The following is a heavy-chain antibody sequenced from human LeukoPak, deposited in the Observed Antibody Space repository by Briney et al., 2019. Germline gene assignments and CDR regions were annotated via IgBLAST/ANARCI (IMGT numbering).Heavy chain of an antibody. J-gene: IGHJ4*02. Sequence: SETLSLTCTVSGYSISSGYYWGWIRQPPGKGLEWIGSIYHSGSTYCNPSLKSRVTISVDTSKNQFSLKLSSVTAADTAVYYCARRVPGPRYCSSTSCPKHYDYWGQGTLVTVSS. CDR2: IYHSGST. CDR3: ARRVPGPRYCSSTSCPKHYDY. V-gene: IGHV4-38-2*02. CDR1: GYSISSGYY. D-gene: IGHD2-2*01.